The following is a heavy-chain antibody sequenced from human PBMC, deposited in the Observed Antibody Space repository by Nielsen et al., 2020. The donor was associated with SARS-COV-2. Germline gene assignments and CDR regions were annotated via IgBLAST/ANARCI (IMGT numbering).Heavy chain of an antibody. CDR3: ARQLRRATMIVVAAGGYFDY. V-gene: IGHV4-39*01. Sequence: PGKGLEWIGSIYYSGSTYYNPSLKSRVTISVDTSKNQFSLKLSSVTAADTAVYYCARQLRRATMIVVAAGGYFDYWGQGTLVTVSS. D-gene: IGHD3-22*01. J-gene: IGHJ4*02. CDR2: IYYSGST.